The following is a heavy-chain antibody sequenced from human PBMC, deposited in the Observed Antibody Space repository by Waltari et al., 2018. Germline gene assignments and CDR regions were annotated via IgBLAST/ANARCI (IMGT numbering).Heavy chain of an antibody. D-gene: IGHD4-4*01. V-gene: IGHV1-2*06. Sequence: QVQLVQSGAEVKKPGASVKVSCKASGYTFTGSYMHWVRQAPGTGLEWMGRINPNSGGTNYAQKFQGRVTMTRDTSISTAYMELSRLRSDDTAVYYCARSPSWANMTTGYNWFDPWGQGTLVTVSS. CDR1: GYTFTGSY. J-gene: IGHJ5*02. CDR2: INPNSGGT. CDR3: ARSPSWANMTTGYNWFDP.